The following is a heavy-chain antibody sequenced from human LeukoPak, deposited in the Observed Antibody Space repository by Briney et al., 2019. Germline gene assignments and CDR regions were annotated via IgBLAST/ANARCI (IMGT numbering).Heavy chain of an antibody. V-gene: IGHV4-59*12. D-gene: IGHD1-26*01. CDR2: TYHSGST. CDR3: ARGGGLSGSYWHPTIDY. CDR1: GGSMSTYA. J-gene: IGHJ4*02. Sequence: SETLSLTCTVSGGSMSTYAWSWIRQPPGKGLEYIGYTYHSGSTYYNPSLKSRVTISVDTSKNQFSLKLSSVTAADTAVYYCARGGGLSGSYWHPTIDYWGQGTLVTVSS.